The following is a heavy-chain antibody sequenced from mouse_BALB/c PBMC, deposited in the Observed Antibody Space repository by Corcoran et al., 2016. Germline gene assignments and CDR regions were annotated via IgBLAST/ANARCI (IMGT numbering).Heavy chain of an antibody. Sequence: EVQLQQSGPELVKPGASVKISCKASGYSFTGYYMHWVKQSHVKSLEWIGRINPYNGATSYNQNFKDKASLTVDKSSSTAYMELHSLTSEDSAVYYCARGVLLRYFDYWGQGTTLTVSS. D-gene: IGHD1-1*01. CDR3: ARGVLLRYFDY. CDR1: GYSFTGYY. J-gene: IGHJ2*01. V-gene: IGHV1-26*01. CDR2: INPYNGAT.